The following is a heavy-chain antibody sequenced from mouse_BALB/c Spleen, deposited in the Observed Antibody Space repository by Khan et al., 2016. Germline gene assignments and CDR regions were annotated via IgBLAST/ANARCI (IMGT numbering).Heavy chain of an antibody. CDR1: GFTFTDYY. CDR3: ARDITTEWYFDV. D-gene: IGHD1-2*01. CDR2: IRNKANGYTT. J-gene: IGHJ1*01. Sequence: EVELVESGGGLVQPGGSLRLSCATSGFTFTDYYMSWVRQPPGKALEWLGFIRNKANGYTTEYSASVKGRFTISRDNSQSILYLQMNTLRAEDSATYYYARDITTEWYFDVWGAGTTVTVSS. V-gene: IGHV7-3*02.